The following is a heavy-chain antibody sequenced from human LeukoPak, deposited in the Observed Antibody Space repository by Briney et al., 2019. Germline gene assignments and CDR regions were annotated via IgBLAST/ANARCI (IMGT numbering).Heavy chain of an antibody. CDR2: IYYSGST. CDR1: GGSISSYY. CDR3: ARAYYYDSSGYYPDAFDI. V-gene: IGHV4-59*01. J-gene: IGHJ3*02. D-gene: IGHD3-22*01. Sequence: SETLSLTCTVSGGSISSYYWSWIRQPPGKGLEWIGYIYYSGSTNYNPSLKSRVTISVDTSKNQFSLKLSSVTAADTAVYYCARAYYYDSSGYYPDAFDIWGQGAMVTVSS.